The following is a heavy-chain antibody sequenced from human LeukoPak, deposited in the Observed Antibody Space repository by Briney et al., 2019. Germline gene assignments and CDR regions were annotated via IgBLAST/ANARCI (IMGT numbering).Heavy chain of an antibody. D-gene: IGHD4-17*01. Sequence: SETLSLTCAVYGRSFSGYRWTWIRHSPGKGLEWIGYIYYSGSTNYNPSLKSRVTISVDTSKNQFSLKLSSVTAADTAVYYCASFPLTLRDFGDYRWGQGTLVTVSS. V-gene: IGHV4-59*01. CDR2: IYYSGST. CDR3: ASFPLTLRDFGDYR. CDR1: GRSFSGYR. J-gene: IGHJ4*02.